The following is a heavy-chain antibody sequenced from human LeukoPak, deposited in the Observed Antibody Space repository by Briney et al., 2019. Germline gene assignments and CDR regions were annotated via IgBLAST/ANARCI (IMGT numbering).Heavy chain of an antibody. CDR3: ARDLSYCGGDCYEGAFDY. CDR2: ISYDGSNK. D-gene: IGHD2-21*02. J-gene: IGHJ4*02. CDR1: GFTFSSYA. Sequence: PGGSLRLSCAASGFTFSSYAMHWVRQAPGKGLEWVAVISYDGSNKYYADSVKGRFTISRDNSKHTLYLQMNSLRAEDTAVYYCARDLSYCGGDCYEGAFDYWGQGTLVTVSS. V-gene: IGHV3-30*01.